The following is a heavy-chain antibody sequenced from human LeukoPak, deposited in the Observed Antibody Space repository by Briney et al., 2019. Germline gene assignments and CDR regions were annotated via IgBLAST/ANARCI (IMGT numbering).Heavy chain of an antibody. CDR2: IRYDGSNK. D-gene: IGHD5-24*01. Sequence: GGSLRLSCVGSTFTFSDYGMHWVRQAPGKGLEWVAFIRYDGSNKNYGDSEKGRFAISRDNSKNTLYLQMNSLRAEDTAVYHCARSAWDGNSFDYWGQGTLVTVSS. CDR1: TFTFSDYG. CDR3: ARSAWDGNSFDY. V-gene: IGHV3-30*02. J-gene: IGHJ4*02.